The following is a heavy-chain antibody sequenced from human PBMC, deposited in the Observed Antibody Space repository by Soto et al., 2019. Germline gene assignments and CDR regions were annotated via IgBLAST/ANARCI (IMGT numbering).Heavy chain of an antibody. Sequence: PSETLSLTCTVSGGSISSYYWSWIRQPPGKGLEWIGSIYYSGSAYYNPSLKTRVTISLDKSRSQFSLKLNSVTAADSAVYFCARLEGLATISYYFDFWGPGALVTVSS. CDR1: GGSISSYY. V-gene: IGHV4-59*08. D-gene: IGHD3-9*01. J-gene: IGHJ4*02. CDR3: ARLEGLATISYYFDF. CDR2: IYYSGSA.